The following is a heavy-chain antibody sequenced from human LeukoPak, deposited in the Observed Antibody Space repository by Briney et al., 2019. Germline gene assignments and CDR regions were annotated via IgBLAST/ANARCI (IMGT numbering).Heavy chain of an antibody. CDR1: GFTFNNYW. CDR3: TRDFDFSSAI. CDR2: IKQDGSEI. V-gene: IGHV3-7*01. Sequence: PGGSLRLSCAASGFTFNNYWMSWVRQAPGKGLEWVANIKQDGSEIYYVDSVKGRFTISRDNAKNTLFLQMNSLRAEDTAVYYCTRDFDFSSAIWGQGTLVTVSS. D-gene: IGHD3-3*01. J-gene: IGHJ4*02.